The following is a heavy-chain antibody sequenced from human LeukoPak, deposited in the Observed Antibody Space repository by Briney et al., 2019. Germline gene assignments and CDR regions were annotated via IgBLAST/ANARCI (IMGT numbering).Heavy chain of an antibody. CDR1: GGSISSYY. Sequence: PSETLSLTCTVSGGSISSYYWSWIRQPPGKGLEWTGYIYYSGSTNYNPSLKSRVTISVDTSKNQFSLKLSSVTAADTAVYYCARDSGYPLWGFDYWGQGTLVIVSS. J-gene: IGHJ4*02. CDR2: IYYSGST. D-gene: IGHD5-12*01. V-gene: IGHV4-59*01. CDR3: ARDSGYPLWGFDY.